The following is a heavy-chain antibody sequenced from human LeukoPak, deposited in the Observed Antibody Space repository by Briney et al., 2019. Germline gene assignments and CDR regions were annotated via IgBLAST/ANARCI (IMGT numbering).Heavy chain of an antibody. J-gene: IGHJ4*02. V-gene: IGHV4-61*01. CDR1: GGSISISSYY. Sequence: YPSETLSLTCTVSGGSISISSYYWSWIRQPPGKGLEWIGYIHYSGSTNYNPSLKSRVTISVDTSKNQFSLKLNSVTAADTAVYYCARDGASSWYDESWFDYWGQGTLVTVSS. D-gene: IGHD6-13*01. CDR2: IHYSGST. CDR3: ARDGASSWYDESWFDY.